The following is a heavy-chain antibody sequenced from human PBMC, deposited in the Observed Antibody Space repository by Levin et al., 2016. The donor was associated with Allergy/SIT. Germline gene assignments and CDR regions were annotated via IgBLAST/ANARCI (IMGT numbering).Heavy chain of an antibody. Sequence: GESLKISCPASGFNFRDYAMNWVRQASAKGLQWVAFISDDGSNEYYRDSVKGRFTISRDNSKNTLYLQMNSLSADDTAVYYCANGFGSYSHDAFERWGQGTMVTVSS. D-gene: IGHD1-26*01. V-gene: IGHV3-30*18. J-gene: IGHJ3*02. CDR2: ISDDGSNE. CDR3: ANGFGSYSHDAFER. CDR1: GFNFRDYA.